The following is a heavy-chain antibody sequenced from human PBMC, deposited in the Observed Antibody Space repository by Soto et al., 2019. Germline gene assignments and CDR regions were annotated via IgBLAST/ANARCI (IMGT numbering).Heavy chain of an antibody. V-gene: IGHV6-1*01. J-gene: IGHJ4*02. CDR2: TYYRSKWYN. Sequence: QTLSLTCAISGDSVSSNSAAWNWIRQSPSRGLEWLGRTYYRSKWYNDYAVSVKSRITINADTSRNQFSLQLKSVTPDDTALYYCARGSSGYYYFDYWGQGTLVTVSS. D-gene: IGHD6-19*01. CDR1: GDSVSSNSAA. CDR3: ARGSSGYYYFDY.